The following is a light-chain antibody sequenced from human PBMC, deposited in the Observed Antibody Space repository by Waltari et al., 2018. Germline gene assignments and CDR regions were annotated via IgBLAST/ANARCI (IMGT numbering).Light chain of an antibody. CDR2: EGT. CDR1: SSYVWSFTH. CDR3: CSYTDSSPLYV. V-gene: IGLV2-23*01. Sequence: QSALTQPAYVCGSPDQSIPNPCPGTSSYVWSFTHVSWYQQHQGKAPKLIISEGTERPSGVSHRFSGFKSGNTASLTISGLQADDEADYFCCSYTDSSPLYVFGSGTKVSVL. J-gene: IGLJ1*01.